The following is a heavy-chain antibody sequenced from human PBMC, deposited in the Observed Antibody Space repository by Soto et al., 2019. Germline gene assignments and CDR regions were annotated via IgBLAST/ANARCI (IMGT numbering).Heavy chain of an antibody. J-gene: IGHJ3*01. V-gene: IGHV4-4*02. Sequence: QVQLQESGPGLVKPSGTLSLTSAVSGGSISSSHWWTWVRQSPGKGLEYIGEISHSGTPNSNPSLKSRVTLSVDKSKNHFSLTLTSVTAADTAVYYCARVVLTITRGAFDAWGQGTLVIVSS. CDR3: ARVVLTITRGAFDA. D-gene: IGHD3-9*01. CDR2: ISHSGTP. CDR1: GGSISSSHW.